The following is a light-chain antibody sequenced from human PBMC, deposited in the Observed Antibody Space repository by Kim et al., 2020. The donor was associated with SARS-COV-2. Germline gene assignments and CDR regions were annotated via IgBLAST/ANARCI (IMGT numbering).Light chain of an antibody. V-gene: IGKV1-39*01. CDR2: GAS. Sequence: DIQMTQSPSTVSASVGDRVTITCRASQNINSYLNWYQQKPGKAPKVLIYGASSLQSGVPSRFSGSGSGTDFTLTISSLQPEDFATYYSQQAYTTLPITFGQGTRREIK. J-gene: IGKJ5*01. CDR1: QNINSY. CDR3: QQAYTTLPIT.